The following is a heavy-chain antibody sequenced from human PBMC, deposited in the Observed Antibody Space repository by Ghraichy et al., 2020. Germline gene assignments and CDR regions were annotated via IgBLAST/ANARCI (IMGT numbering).Heavy chain of an antibody. D-gene: IGHD3-22*01. Sequence: SGPTLVKPTETLTLTCTVSGFSLSNARMGVSWIRQPPGKALEWLAHIFSNDEKSYSTSLKSRLTISKDTSKSQVVLTMTNMDPVDTATYYCARIRNPYYYDSSGYRYFDLWGRGTLVTVSS. V-gene: IGHV2-26*01. CDR2: IFSNDEK. CDR1: GFSLSNARMG. J-gene: IGHJ2*01. CDR3: ARIRNPYYYDSSGYRYFDL.